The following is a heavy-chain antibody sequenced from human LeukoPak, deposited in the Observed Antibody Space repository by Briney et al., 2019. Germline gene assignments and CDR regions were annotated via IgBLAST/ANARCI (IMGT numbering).Heavy chain of an antibody. D-gene: IGHD3-22*01. J-gene: IGHJ4*02. V-gene: IGHV3-15*07. CDR3: TTDRKYYYDSSGSYYFDY. CDR1: GFTFSNAW. CDR2: IKGKTDGGTT. Sequence: GGSLRLSCAASGFTFSNAWMNWVRQAPGKGLEWVGRIKGKTDGGTTDYAAPVKGRFTISRDDSKNTLYLQMNSLKTEDTAVYYCTTDRKYYYDSSGSYYFDYWGQGTLVTVSS.